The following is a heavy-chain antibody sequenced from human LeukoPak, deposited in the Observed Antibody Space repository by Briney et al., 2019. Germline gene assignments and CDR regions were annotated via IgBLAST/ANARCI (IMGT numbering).Heavy chain of an antibody. J-gene: IGHJ4*02. CDR3: ARVHFLESDY. D-gene: IGHD3-3*01. CDR2: INPNSGGT. CDR1: GYTFTGYY. Sequence: ASVKVSCKASGYTFTGYYMHWVRQAPGQGLEWMGRINPNSGGTNYAQKFQGRVTMTRDTSISTAYMELSGLRSDETAVYYCARVHFLESDYWGQGTLVTVSS. V-gene: IGHV1-2*06.